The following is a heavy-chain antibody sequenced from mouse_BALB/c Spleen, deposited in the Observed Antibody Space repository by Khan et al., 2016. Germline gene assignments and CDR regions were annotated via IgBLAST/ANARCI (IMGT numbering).Heavy chain of an antibody. CDR3: MRCNYDYWYFDV. D-gene: IGHD2-4*01. CDR1: GFTFSGFW. CDR2: INSDGSAI. V-gene: IGHV11-2*02. Sequence: EVQLLETGGGLVQPGGSRGLSCEGSGFTFSGFWMSWVRQTPGKPLVWIGDINSDGSAINYAPSIKDRFTIFRDNDKSTLYLQMINVRSEDTATYFCMRCNYDYWYFDVWGAGTTVTVSS. J-gene: IGHJ1*01.